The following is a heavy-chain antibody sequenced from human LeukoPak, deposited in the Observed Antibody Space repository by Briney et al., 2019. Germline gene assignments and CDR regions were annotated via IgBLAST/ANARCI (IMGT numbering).Heavy chain of an antibody. CDR3: ARSSGTGTFSY. D-gene: IGHD6-25*01. J-gene: IGHJ4*02. Sequence: SETLSLTCTVSGDSISRSTYYWAWIRQPPGKGLEWTGSVYYGRSPYFNPSLESRATISVDTSKNHFSLKMSSVTAADTAVYYCARSSGTGTFSYWGQGTLVTVSS. CDR1: GDSISRSTYY. V-gene: IGHV4-39*02. CDR2: VYYGRSP.